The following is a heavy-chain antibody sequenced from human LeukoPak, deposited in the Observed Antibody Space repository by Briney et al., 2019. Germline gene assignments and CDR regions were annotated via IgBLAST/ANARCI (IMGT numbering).Heavy chain of an antibody. D-gene: IGHD6-19*01. CDR1: GGSISSYY. J-gene: IGHJ4*02. V-gene: IGHV4-59*12. CDR3: ATSSGWDWGGY. Sequence: PSETLSLTCTVSGGSISSYYWSWIRQPPGKGLEWIGYIYYSGSTNYNPSLKSRVTISVDTSKNQFSLKLNSVTAADTAVYYCATSSGWDWGGYWGQGTLVTVSS. CDR2: IYYSGST.